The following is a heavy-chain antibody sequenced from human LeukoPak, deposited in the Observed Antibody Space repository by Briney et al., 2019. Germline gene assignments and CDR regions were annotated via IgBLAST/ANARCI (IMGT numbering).Heavy chain of an antibody. CDR2: ISAYNGNT. Sequence: ASVKVSCKASGYTFTSYVISWVRQAPGQGLEWMGWISAYNGNTNYAQKLQGRVTMTTDTSTSTAHMELRSLSSDDRAVYYCARIGSGRPILYYYYYYMDVWGKGTTVTVSS. J-gene: IGHJ6*03. CDR3: ARIGSGRPILYYYYYYMDV. D-gene: IGHD3-10*01. CDR1: GYTFTSYV. V-gene: IGHV1-18*01.